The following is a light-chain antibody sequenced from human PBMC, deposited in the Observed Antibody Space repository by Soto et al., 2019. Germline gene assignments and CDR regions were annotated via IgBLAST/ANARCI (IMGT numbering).Light chain of an antibody. CDR2: DAS. Sequence: DIPMTQSPATLSASVGDRVTITCRASQSISSWLAWYQQKPGKVPKLLIDDASSLESGVPSRFSGSGSGTEFTLTISSLQPDDFATYYCQQYNTYPWTFGQVTTVEIK. CDR3: QQYNTYPWT. J-gene: IGKJ1*01. CDR1: QSISSW. V-gene: IGKV1-5*01.